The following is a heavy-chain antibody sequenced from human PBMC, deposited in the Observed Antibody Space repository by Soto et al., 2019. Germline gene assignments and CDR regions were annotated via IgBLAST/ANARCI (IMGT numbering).Heavy chain of an antibody. Sequence: TVSGGSIRSYYWSWILQPPGKGLEWIGYIYYSGSTNYNPSLKSRVTISVDTAKNQFSLKLSSVTAADTAVYYCARDRMVSGTYHYYHYGMDVWGQGTTVTVSS. D-gene: IGHD3-10*01. J-gene: IGHJ6*02. V-gene: IGHV4-59*01. CDR1: GGSIRSYY. CDR3: ARDRMVSGTYHYYHYGMDV. CDR2: IYYSGST.